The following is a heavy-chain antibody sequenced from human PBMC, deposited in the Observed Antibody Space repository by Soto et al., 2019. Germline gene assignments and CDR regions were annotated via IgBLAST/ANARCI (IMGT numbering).Heavy chain of an antibody. CDR2: INSDGSST. Sequence: PGGSLRLSCAASGFTFSSYWMHWVRQAPGKGLVWVSRINSDGSSTSYADSVKGRFTISRDNAKNTLYLQMNSLRAEDTAVYYCARDAGINYYYYGMDVWGQGTTVTVSS. CDR1: GFTFSSYW. J-gene: IGHJ6*02. CDR3: ARDAGINYYYYGMDV. V-gene: IGHV3-74*01.